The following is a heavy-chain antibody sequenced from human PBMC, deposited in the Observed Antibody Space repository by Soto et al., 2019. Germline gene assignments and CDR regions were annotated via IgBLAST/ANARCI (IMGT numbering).Heavy chain of an antibody. J-gene: IGHJ6*02. CDR3: ARDLVDSGPETSYYGMDV. CDR2: ISYDGSNK. Sequence: GGSLRLSCAASGFTFSSYAMHWVRQAPGKGLEWVAVISYDGSNKYYADSVKGRFTISRDNSKNTLYLQMNSLRAEDTAVYYCARDLVDSGPETSYYGMDVWGQGTTVTVAS. D-gene: IGHD1-26*01. CDR1: GFTFSSYA. V-gene: IGHV3-30-3*01.